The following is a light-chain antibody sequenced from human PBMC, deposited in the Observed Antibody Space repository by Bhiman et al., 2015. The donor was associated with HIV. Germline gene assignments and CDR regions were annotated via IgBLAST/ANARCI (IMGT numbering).Light chain of an antibody. V-gene: IGLV1-40*01. CDR1: SSNIGSKY. J-gene: IGLJ1*01. CDR3: QSYDSSLSHV. Sequence: QSVLTQPPSASGTPGQRVTISCSGSSSNIGSKYVHWYQHLPGTAPKFLIYGNSNRPSGVPDRFSGSKSGTSASLAITGLQADDESDYYCQSYDSSLSHVFGTATRVTVL. CDR2: GNS.